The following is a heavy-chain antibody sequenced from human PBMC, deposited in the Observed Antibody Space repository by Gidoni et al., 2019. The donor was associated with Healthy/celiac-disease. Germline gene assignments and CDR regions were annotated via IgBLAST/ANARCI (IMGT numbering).Heavy chain of an antibody. V-gene: IGHV4-34*01. Sequence: QVQLQQWGAGLLKPSETLSLACAVYGWSFSGYYWSWIRQHPGKGLEWIGEINHSGSTNYNPSLKSRVTISVDTSKNQFSLKLSSVTAADTAVYYCARCDSSLGFYGYWGQGTLVTVSS. CDR3: ARCDSSLGFYGY. CDR1: GWSFSGYY. CDR2: INHSGST. D-gene: IGHD3-22*01. J-gene: IGHJ4*02.